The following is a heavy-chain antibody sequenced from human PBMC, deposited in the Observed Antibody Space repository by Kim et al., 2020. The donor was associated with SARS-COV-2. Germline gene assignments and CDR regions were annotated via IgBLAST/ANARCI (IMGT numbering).Heavy chain of an antibody. Sequence: RGSLRLSCAASGFTFSSYAMSWVRQAPGKGLEWVSAISGSGGSTYYADSVKGRFTISRDNSKNTLYLQMNSLRAEDTAVYYCAKDMSYYDSSGPRGYYGMDVWGQGTTVTVSS. D-gene: IGHD3-22*01. CDR2: ISGSGGST. CDR3: AKDMSYYDSSGPRGYYGMDV. J-gene: IGHJ6*02. CDR1: GFTFSSYA. V-gene: IGHV3-23*01.